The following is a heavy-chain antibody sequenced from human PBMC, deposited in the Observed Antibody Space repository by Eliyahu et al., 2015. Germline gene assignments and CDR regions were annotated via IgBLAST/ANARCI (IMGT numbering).Heavy chain of an antibody. Sequence: QVQLQESGPGLVKPSETLSLTCTVPGGSISSYYWSWIRQPPGKGLEWIGDIYYSGSTNYNPPLKSRVTISVDTSKNQFSLKLSSVTAADTAVYYCARDLHGGGFDYWGQGTLVTVSS. J-gene: IGHJ4*02. D-gene: IGHD3-16*01. CDR1: GGSISSYY. V-gene: IGHV4-59*01. CDR3: ARDLHGGGFDY. CDR2: IYYSGST.